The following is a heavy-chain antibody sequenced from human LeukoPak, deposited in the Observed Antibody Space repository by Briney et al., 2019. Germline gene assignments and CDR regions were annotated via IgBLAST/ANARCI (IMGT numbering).Heavy chain of an antibody. Sequence: SQTLSLTCTVSGGSISSGGYYWRWIRQHPGKGLEWIGYIYYSGSTYYNPSLKSRVTISVDTSKNQFSLKLSSVTAADTAVYYCARGTVTGFDYWGQGTLVTVSS. CDR1: GGSISSGGYY. D-gene: IGHD4-17*01. V-gene: IGHV4-31*03. CDR2: IYYSGST. J-gene: IGHJ4*02. CDR3: ARGTVTGFDY.